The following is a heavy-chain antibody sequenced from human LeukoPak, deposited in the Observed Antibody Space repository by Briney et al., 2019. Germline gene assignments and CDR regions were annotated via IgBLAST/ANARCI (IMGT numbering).Heavy chain of an antibody. J-gene: IGHJ2*01. CDR2: IYSGGST. Sequence: PGGSLRLSCAASGFTFSSYAMSWVRQAPGKGLEWVSVIYSGGSTYYADSVKGRFTISRDNSKNTLYLQMNSLRAEDTAVYYCARDQGSRHWYFDLWGRGTLVTVSS. CDR3: ARDQGSRHWYFDL. V-gene: IGHV3-53*01. CDR1: GFTFSSYA.